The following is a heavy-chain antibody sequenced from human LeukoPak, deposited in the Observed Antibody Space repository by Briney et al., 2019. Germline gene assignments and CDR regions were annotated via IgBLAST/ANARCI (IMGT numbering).Heavy chain of an antibody. J-gene: IGHJ4*02. D-gene: IGHD2/OR15-2a*01. V-gene: IGHV3-48*03. CDR2: IGTDTRTT. CDR1: GFTFSSYE. Sequence: PGGSLRLSCGAPGFTFSSYEMNWVRQAPGKGLEWVAFIGTDTRTTHYGDSVKGRFIISRDNAKDSLYLQMDSLRAEDTALYYCTKDFLIDPLWGQGTLVTVSS. CDR3: TKDFLIDPL.